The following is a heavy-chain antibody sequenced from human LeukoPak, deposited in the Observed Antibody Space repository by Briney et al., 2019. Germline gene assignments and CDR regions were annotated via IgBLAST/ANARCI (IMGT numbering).Heavy chain of an antibody. D-gene: IGHD1-1*01. CDR3: ARDVEYNYGVTGTYYMDV. V-gene: IGHV3-21*01. J-gene: IGHJ6*03. CDR2: ISSSSSYI. Sequence: GGSLRLSCAASGFTFSTSSMNWVRQAPGKGLEWVSSISSSSSYIYYADSVKGRFTISRDNAKNSLYLQMNSLRAEDTAVYYCARDVEYNYGVTGTYYMDVWGKGTTVTVSS. CDR1: GFTFSTSS.